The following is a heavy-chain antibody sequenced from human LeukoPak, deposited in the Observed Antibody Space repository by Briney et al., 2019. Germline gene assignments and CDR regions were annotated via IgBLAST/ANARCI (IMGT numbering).Heavy chain of an antibody. CDR1: GYTFTSYA. CDR3: ARGAIVVVPAAIRGSHQNHHNWFDP. V-gene: IGHV7-4-1*02. CDR2: IDTNTGNP. J-gene: IGHJ5*02. D-gene: IGHD2-2*02. Sequence: ASVKVSCKASGYTFTSYAMNWVRQAPGQGLEWMGWIDTNTGNPTYAQGFTGRFVFSLDTSVSTAYLQISSLKAEDTAVYYCARGAIVVVPAAIRGSHQNHHNWFDPWGQGTLVTVSS.